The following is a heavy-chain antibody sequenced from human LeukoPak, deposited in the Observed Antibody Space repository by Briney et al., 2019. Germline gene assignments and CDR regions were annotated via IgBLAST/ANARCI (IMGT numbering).Heavy chain of an antibody. CDR3: ARGVLVVPAAIPLFFDY. J-gene: IGHJ4*02. CDR2: IKQDGSEK. V-gene: IGHV3-7*04. D-gene: IGHD2-2*02. CDR1: GFTFSSYW. Sequence: GGSLRLSCAASGFTFSSYWMSWVRQAPGKGLEWVANIKQDGSEKYYVDSVKGRFTISRDNAKNSLYLQMNSLRAEDTAVYCCARGVLVVPAAIPLFFDYWGQGTLVTVSS.